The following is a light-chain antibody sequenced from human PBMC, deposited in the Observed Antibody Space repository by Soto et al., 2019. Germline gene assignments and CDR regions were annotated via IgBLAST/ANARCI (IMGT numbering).Light chain of an antibody. CDR2: DVS. J-gene: IGLJ1*01. V-gene: IGLV2-14*03. CDR1: SSDIGAYNY. Sequence: QSVLTQPASVSGSPGHSITISCTGTSSDIGAYNYDSWYQQHHPGEAPKLIIYDVSHRPPGVSNRFSGSKSGNTASLTISGLQTEDEADYYCSSYTSATTYVFGTGTKVTVL. CDR3: SSYTSATTYV.